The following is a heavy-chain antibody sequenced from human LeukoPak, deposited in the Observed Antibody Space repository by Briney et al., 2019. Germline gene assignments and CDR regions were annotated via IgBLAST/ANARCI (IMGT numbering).Heavy chain of an antibody. CDR2: IKEDGSEK. Sequence: GSLRLSCVASGFTFSNYWMNWVRQAPGKGLEWVANIKEDGSEKYYVDSVKGRFTISRDNAKNSLYLQMSSLRDEDTAVYYCARGRRDTQYQVFDYWGQGILVTVSS. D-gene: IGHD2-2*01. CDR3: ARGRRDTQYQVFDY. J-gene: IGHJ4*02. CDR1: GFTFSNYW. V-gene: IGHV3-7*01.